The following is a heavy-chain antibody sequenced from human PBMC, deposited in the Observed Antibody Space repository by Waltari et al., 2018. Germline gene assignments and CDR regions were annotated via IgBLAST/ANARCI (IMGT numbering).Heavy chain of an antibody. CDR3: ISGLDYATPM. CDR2: INHAGNI. Sequence: QVQLQQWGAGLLKPSETLSLTCGVRGGSSSSYYWSWIRQSPGKGLEWIGEINHAGNIHYNPSFKSRVTMSIDTARNQFSLEVKSVIAADTAVYARISGLDYATPMWGLGTVVTVSS. CDR1: GGSSSSYY. J-gene: IGHJ3*01. V-gene: IGHV4-34*01. D-gene: IGHD5-12*01.